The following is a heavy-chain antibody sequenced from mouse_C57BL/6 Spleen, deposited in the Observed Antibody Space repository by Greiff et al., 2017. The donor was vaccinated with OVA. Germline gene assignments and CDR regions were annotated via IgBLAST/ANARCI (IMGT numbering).Heavy chain of an antibody. CDR1: GYTFTDYY. J-gene: IGHJ1*03. CDR2: INPNTGGP. Sequence: EVQVVESGPELVQPGASVKIPCKASGYTFTDYYMDWVQQSHGKSLEWIGDINPNTGGPNYNQKFKGKATLTVDKSSSTAYMELRSLTSEDTAVYYCARKGVPYWYFDVWGTGTTVTVSS. V-gene: IGHV1-18*01. CDR3: ARKGVPYWYFDV.